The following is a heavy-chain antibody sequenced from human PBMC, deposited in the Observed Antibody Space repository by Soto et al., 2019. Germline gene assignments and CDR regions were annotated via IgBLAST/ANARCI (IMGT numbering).Heavy chain of an antibody. V-gene: IGHV3-23*01. J-gene: IGHJ5*02. Sequence: GGSLRLSCAASGFTFSSYAMSWVRQAPGKGLEWVSAISGSGGSTYYADSVKGRFTISRDNSKNTLYLQMNSLRAEDTAVYYCATSLGEIVVVVAATAGAWFDPWGQGTLVTVSS. D-gene: IGHD2-15*01. CDR3: ATSLGEIVVVVAATAGAWFDP. CDR1: GFTFSSYA. CDR2: ISGSGGST.